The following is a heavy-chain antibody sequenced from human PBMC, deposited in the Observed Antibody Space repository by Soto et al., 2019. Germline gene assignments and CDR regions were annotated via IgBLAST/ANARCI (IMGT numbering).Heavy chain of an antibody. V-gene: IGHV4-4*02. CDR2: IYHSGST. J-gene: IGHJ3*02. D-gene: IGHD4-17*01. CDR1: SGSISSSNW. Sequence: SETLSLTCAVSSGSISSSNWWSWVRQPPGKGLEWIGEIYHSGSTNYNPSLKSRVTISVDKSKNQFSLKLSSVTAADTAVYYCAREKDVGSVTTLGGAFDIWGQGTMVTVSS. CDR3: AREKDVGSVTTLGGAFDI.